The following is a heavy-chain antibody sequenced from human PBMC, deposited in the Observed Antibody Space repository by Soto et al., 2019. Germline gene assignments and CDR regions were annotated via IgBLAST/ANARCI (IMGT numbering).Heavy chain of an antibody. V-gene: IGHV1-46*01. CDR2: INPSGGST. CDR1: GYTFTSYY. Sequence: ASVKVSCKASGYTFTSYYMNWVRQAPGQGLEWMGIINPSGGSTSYAQKFQGRVTMTRDTSTSTVYMELSSLRSEDTAVYYGARVSSGYYGHFDYWGQRTLVTCSS. CDR3: ARVSSGYYGHFDY. J-gene: IGHJ4*02. D-gene: IGHD3-22*01.